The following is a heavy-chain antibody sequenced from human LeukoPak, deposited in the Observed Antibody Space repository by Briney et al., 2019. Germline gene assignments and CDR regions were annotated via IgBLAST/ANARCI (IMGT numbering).Heavy chain of an antibody. J-gene: IGHJ6*02. V-gene: IGHV4-4*07. CDR3: AREIVRGHYYYGMDV. Sequence: SETLSLTCTVSGGSISSYYWSWIRQPAGKGLEWIGRIYTSGSTNYNPSLKSRVTMSVDTSKNRFSLKLSSVTAADTAVYYRAREIVRGHYYYGMDVWGQGTTVTVSS. CDR1: GGSISSYY. CDR2: IYTSGST. D-gene: IGHD2-21*01.